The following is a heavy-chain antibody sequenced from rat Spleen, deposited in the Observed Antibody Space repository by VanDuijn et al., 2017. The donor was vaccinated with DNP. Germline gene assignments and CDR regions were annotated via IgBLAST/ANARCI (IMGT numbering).Heavy chain of an antibody. Sequence: EVQLVESGGGLVQPGRSLKLSCAASGFTFSYYDMAWVRQAPKKGLEWVATITHGGGNTYYRDSVKGRFTISRDNADSTLYLQMDSLRSEDSATYYCTIDSYNSPFAYWGQGTLVTVSS. CDR3: TIDSYNSPFAY. V-gene: IGHV5-25*01. CDR2: ITHGGGNT. J-gene: IGHJ3*01. D-gene: IGHD1-5*01. CDR1: GFTFSYYD.